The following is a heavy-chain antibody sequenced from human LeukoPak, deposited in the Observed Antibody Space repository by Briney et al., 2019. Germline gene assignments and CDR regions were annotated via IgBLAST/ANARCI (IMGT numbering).Heavy chain of an antibody. CDR1: GYPFSDHY. CDR3: ASGYSVARHDHY. J-gene: IGHJ4*02. CDR2: IKRTVYGAPT. V-gene: IGHV3-15*07. Sequence: GGSLRLSCAVSGYPFSDHYIDWVRQAPGKGLEWVGRIKRTVYGAPTDYAAPVKGRFIITRDDTRNMVYLQMNSLKTEDTAVYFCASGYSVARHDHYWGPGTQVIVSS. D-gene: IGHD5/OR15-5a*01.